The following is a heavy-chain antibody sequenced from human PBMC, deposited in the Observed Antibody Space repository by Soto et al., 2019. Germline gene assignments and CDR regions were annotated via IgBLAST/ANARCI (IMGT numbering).Heavy chain of an antibody. D-gene: IGHD3-22*01. J-gene: IGHJ4*02. CDR2: IIPIFGTA. Sequence: SLKVSCKACGGTFSRYAISWVRQAPGQGLEWMGGIIPIFGTANYAQKFQGRVTISADESTSTAYMELSSLRSEDTAVYYCARDGYYYDSSGFFDYWGQGTLVTVSS. CDR1: GGTFSRYA. V-gene: IGHV1-69*13. CDR3: ARDGYYYDSSGFFDY.